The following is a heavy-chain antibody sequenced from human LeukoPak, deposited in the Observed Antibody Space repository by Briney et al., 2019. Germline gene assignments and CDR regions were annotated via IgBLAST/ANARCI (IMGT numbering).Heavy chain of an antibody. V-gene: IGHV3-74*01. CDR3: ARGMLSSAGYHWYYYMDV. J-gene: IGHJ6*03. CDR2: IDDDGTDT. CDR1: GFTSGNYW. D-gene: IGHD3-3*01. Sequence: GGSLRLSCVASGFTSGNYWMHWVRQAPGKGPEWVSRIDDDGTDTHYAVSVKGRFTLSRDNAKNTLYLQMNSLRGEDTAVYYCARGMLSSAGYHWYYYMDVWGKGAMVTVSS.